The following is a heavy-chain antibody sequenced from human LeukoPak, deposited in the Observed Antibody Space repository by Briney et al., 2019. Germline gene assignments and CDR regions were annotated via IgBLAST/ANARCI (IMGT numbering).Heavy chain of an antibody. CDR3: AKSSAYYYMDA. Sequence: QAGGSLRLSSAASGFTFSGYGMHWVRQAPGKGLEWLAIIWNDGSKEYYADSVKGRLTISRDNSNNTLYLHMNSLRAEDTAVYYCAKSSAYYYMDAWGQGTTVAVSS. J-gene: IGHJ6*03. D-gene: IGHD3-10*01. V-gene: IGHV3-33*06. CDR1: GFTFSGYG. CDR2: IWNDGSKE.